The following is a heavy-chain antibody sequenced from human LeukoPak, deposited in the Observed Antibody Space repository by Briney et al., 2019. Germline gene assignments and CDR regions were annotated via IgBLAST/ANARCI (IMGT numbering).Heavy chain of an antibody. D-gene: IGHD6-13*01. CDR2: IIPIFGTA. V-gene: IGHV1-69*01. CDR1: GGTFSSYA. Sequence: ASVTVSRTASGGTFSSYAISWVRQAPGQGLEWMGGIIPIFGTANYAQKFQGRVTITADESTSTAYMELSSLRSEDTAVYYCARGVAAAGIYYYGMDVWGQGTTVTVSS. CDR3: ARGVAAAGIYYYGMDV. J-gene: IGHJ6*02.